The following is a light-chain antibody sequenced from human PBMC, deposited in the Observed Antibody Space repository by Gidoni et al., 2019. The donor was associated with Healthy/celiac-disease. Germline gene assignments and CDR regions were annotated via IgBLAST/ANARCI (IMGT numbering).Light chain of an antibody. CDR2: EVS. CDR1: SSDVGSYNL. Sequence: QSALTQPASVSGSTGPSITISCTGTSSDVGSYNLVSWYQQHPGKAPKLMIYEVSKRPSGVSNRFSGSKSGNTASLTISGLQAEDEADYYCCSYAGSSTFWVFGGGTKLTVL. V-gene: IGLV2-23*02. J-gene: IGLJ3*02. CDR3: CSYAGSSTFWV.